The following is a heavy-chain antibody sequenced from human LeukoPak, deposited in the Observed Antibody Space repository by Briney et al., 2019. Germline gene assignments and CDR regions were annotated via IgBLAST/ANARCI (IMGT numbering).Heavy chain of an antibody. V-gene: IGHV3-64D*06. CDR2: ISSNGGST. J-gene: IGHJ4*02. CDR3: VKGAPCDYVWGSYRYTYFDY. CDR1: GFTFSSYA. Sequence: PGGSLRLSCSASGFTFSSYAMHWVRQAPGKGLEYVSAISSNGGSTYYADSVKGRSTISRDNSKNTLYLQMSSLRAEDTAVYYCVKGAPCDYVWGSYRYTYFDYWGQGTLVTVSS. D-gene: IGHD3-16*02.